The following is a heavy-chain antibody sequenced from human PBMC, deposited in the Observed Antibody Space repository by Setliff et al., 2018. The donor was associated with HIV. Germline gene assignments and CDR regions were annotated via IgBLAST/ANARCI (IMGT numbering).Heavy chain of an antibody. D-gene: IGHD6-13*01. CDR2: ISSSGTTI. Sequence: GGSLRLSCAASGFTFSDYYMSWIRQAPGKGLEWVSYISSSGTTIYYADSVKGRCTISRDNAKNSLYLQMNSLRAEDTAVYYCATMGGQHLALDYWGQGTLLTVSS. V-gene: IGHV3-11*01. CDR1: GFTFSDYY. J-gene: IGHJ4*02. CDR3: ATMGGQHLALDY.